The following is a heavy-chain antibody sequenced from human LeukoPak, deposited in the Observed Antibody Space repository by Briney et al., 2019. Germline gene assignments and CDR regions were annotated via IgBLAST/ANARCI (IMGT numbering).Heavy chain of an antibody. CDR2: ISYDGSNK. J-gene: IGHJ6*02. CDR1: GFTFSSYA. Sequence: GGSLRLSCGASGFTFSSYAMHWVRQAPGKGLEWVAVISYDGSNKYYADSVKGRFTISRDNSKNTLYLQMNSLRAEDTAVYYCAKEVSPLVRGASWYYYGMDVWGQGTTVTVSS. D-gene: IGHD3-10*01. V-gene: IGHV3-30*18. CDR3: AKEVSPLVRGASWYYYGMDV.